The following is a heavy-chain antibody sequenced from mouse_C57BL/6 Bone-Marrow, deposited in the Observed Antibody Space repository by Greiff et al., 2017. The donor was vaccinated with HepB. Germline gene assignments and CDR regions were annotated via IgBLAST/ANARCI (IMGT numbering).Heavy chain of an antibody. Sequence: VQLKESGAELVKPGASVKLSCTASGFNIKDYYMHWVKQRTEQGLEWIGRIDPEDGETKYAPKFQGKATITADTSSNTAYLQLSSLPSEDTAVYYCASLFLLRSYAMDYWGQGTSVTVSS. CDR1: GFNIKDYY. J-gene: IGHJ4*01. CDR3: ASLFLLRSYAMDY. D-gene: IGHD1-1*01. V-gene: IGHV14-2*01. CDR2: IDPEDGET.